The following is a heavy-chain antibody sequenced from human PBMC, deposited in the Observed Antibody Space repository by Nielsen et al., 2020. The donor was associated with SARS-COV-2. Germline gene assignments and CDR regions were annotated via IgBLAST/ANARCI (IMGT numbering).Heavy chain of an antibody. D-gene: IGHD5-12*01. V-gene: IGHV3-53*01. Sequence: GESLKISCAASGFTVSNNYMTWVRQTPGKGLEWVAVIYRGGSTYYGDSVKGRFTISRDNSKNTLYLQMNGLRAEDTAIYYCARDGRIGYGVYLDYWGQGTPVTVSS. J-gene: IGHJ4*02. CDR1: GFTVSNNY. CDR2: IYRGGST. CDR3: ARDGRIGYGVYLDY.